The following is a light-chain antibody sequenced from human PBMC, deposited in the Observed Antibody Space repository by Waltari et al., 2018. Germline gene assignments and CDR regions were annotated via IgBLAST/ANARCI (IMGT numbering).Light chain of an antibody. J-gene: IGKJ4*01. V-gene: IGKV2-30*01. CDR1: QSLIYRDGNTY. Sequence: AMTQSPLFLPVTLGQTASISCKSDQSLIYRDGNTYLNWYHQRPGQPPRRLIYTISNRDSGTPDRHSGSGSVDDCTLTIDKVEASDVGVFYCMQGTRWPFTFGRGTQVEI. CDR3: MQGTRWPFT. CDR2: TIS.